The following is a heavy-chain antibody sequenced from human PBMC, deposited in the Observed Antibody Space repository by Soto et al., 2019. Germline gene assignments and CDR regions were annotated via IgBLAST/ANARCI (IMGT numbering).Heavy chain of an antibody. CDR1: GFTFSSYS. Sequence: EVQLVESGGGLVKPGGSLRLSCAASGFTFSSYSMNWVRQAPGKGLEWVSSISSSSSYIYYADSVKGRFTISRDNAKNSLYLQMNSLRAEDTAVYYCARGFSGGGSSHLDYWGQGTLVTVSS. CDR2: ISSSSSYI. CDR3: ARGFSGGGSSHLDY. V-gene: IGHV3-21*01. J-gene: IGHJ4*02. D-gene: IGHD2-15*01.